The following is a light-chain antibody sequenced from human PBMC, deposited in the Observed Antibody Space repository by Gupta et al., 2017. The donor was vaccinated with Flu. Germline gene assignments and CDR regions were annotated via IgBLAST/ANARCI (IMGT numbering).Light chain of an antibody. CDR3: QAGDNRTPV. CDR1: HLGDKL. J-gene: IGLJ1*01. Sequence: SYALTQPPSVSLSPGQTALFSCSGIHLGDKLVCWFQQKAGQSPGLVIYYNDRRTSGIPERFSGSKSGDTATLTISGTQAEDEADYDWQAGDNRTPVFGAGTKVTIL. V-gene: IGLV3-1*01. CDR2: YND.